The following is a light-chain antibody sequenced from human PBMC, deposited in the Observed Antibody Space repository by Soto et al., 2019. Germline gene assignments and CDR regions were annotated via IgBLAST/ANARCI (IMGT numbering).Light chain of an antibody. J-gene: IGKJ1*01. CDR2: KAS. Sequence: DIQMTQSPSTLSASVGDSVIIACRASQTISSWLAWYKQKPGKAPKLMSYKASTLKSGVPSRFRGSGSGTEFTLTISSLKPDDFETYYCQHYNSYSEAFGQGTKVDIK. V-gene: IGKV1-5*03. CDR3: QHYNSYSEA. CDR1: QTISSW.